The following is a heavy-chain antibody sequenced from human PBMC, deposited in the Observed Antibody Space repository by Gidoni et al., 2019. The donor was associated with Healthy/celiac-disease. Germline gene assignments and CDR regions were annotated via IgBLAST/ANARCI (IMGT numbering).Heavy chain of an antibody. V-gene: IGHV3-20*01. CDR1: GFTFYDYG. CDR2: INWNGGRK. CDR3: ARDRGIVPLNWFDP. J-gene: IGHJ5*02. Sequence: VQLVETGGGVVRPWGALRLPCSASGFTFYDYGMSWVRQAPGKGLEWVSGINWNGGRKGYADSVKGRFTISRDKAKNYLYLQMNSMRAEDTALYHCARDRGIVPLNWFDPWGQGTLVTVSS. D-gene: IGHD2-8*01.